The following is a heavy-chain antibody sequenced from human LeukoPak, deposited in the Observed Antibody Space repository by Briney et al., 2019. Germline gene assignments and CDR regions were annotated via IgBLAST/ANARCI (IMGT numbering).Heavy chain of an antibody. CDR1: EYSFTNYW. Sequence: GESLKISCKGSEYSFTNYWIAWVRQMPGKGLEWMGIIYPADSDTRYSPSFQGQVTISADKSISTAYLQWSSLKASDTAMYYCARLYYGGKGSFDYWGQGTLVTVSS. CDR3: ARLYYGGKGSFDY. CDR2: IYPADSDT. J-gene: IGHJ4*02. D-gene: IGHD4-23*01. V-gene: IGHV5-51*01.